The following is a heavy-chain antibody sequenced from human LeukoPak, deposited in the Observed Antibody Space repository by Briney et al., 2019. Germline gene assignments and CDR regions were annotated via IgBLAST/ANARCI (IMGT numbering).Heavy chain of an antibody. Sequence: SVKVSCKASGGTFSSYAISWVRQAPGQGLEWMGGIIPIFGTANSAQKFQGRVTITTDESTSTAYMELSSLRCEDTAVYYCATRAYCGGDCYSDAFDIWGQGTMVTVSS. J-gene: IGHJ3*02. D-gene: IGHD2-21*02. CDR3: ATRAYCGGDCYSDAFDI. CDR2: IIPIFGTA. CDR1: GGTFSSYA. V-gene: IGHV1-69*05.